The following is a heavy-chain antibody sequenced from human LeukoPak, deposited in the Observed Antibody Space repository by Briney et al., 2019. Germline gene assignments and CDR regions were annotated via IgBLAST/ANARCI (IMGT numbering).Heavy chain of an antibody. CDR1: GGSFSGYY. D-gene: IGHD1-1*01. J-gene: IGHJ4*02. Sequence: PSETLSLTCAVYGGSFSGYYWSWIRQPPGKGLEWIGEINHSGSTNYNPSLKSRVTISVDTSKNQFSLKLSSVTAADTAVYYCATETGTTESFDYWGQGTLVTVSS. CDR3: ATETGTTESFDY. CDR2: INHSGST. V-gene: IGHV4-34*01.